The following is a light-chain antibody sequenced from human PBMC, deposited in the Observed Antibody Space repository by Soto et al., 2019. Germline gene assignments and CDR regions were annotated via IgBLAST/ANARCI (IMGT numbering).Light chain of an antibody. V-gene: IGKV3-20*01. CDR1: QSVGTNS. Sequence: EVVLTQSPDTLSLPPGESATLSCRASQSVGTNSLAWYQQKPGQAPRPLIYGASSRATGTPDRFSGSGSGTDFTLIISRLEPEDFAVYYCQQYGSSALTFGGGTKVEIK. CDR2: GAS. J-gene: IGKJ4*01. CDR3: QQYGSSALT.